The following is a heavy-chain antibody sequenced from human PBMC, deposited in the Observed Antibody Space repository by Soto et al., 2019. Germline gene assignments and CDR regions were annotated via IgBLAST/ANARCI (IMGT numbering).Heavy chain of an antibody. CDR2: INPNSGGT. D-gene: IGHD2-2*01. J-gene: IGHJ5*02. V-gene: IGHV1-2*04. CDR1: GYTFTGYY. CDR3: ARGRLTEIVVVPAADNWFDP. Sequence: ASVKVSCKASGYTFTGYYMHWVRQAPGQGLEWLGWINPNSGGTNYAQKFQGWVTMTRDTSISTAYMELSRLRSDDTAVYYCARGRLTEIVVVPAADNWFDPWGQGTLVTVSS.